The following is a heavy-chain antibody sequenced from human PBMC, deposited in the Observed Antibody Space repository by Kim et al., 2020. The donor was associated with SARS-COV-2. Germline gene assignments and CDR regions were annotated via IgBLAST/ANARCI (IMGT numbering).Heavy chain of an antibody. CDR1: GFTFTSYA. Sequence: GGSLRLSCEASGFTFTSYAMTWVRQAPGKGLEWVASIGITGGNTYYTDSVKGRFTISRDNSRDTLFLHMISLRAEDTAVYYCTKRTSGAWPFDYWGQGTLVTVSS. CDR2: IGITGGNT. CDR3: TKRTSGAWPFDY. J-gene: IGHJ4*02. D-gene: IGHD2-2*01. V-gene: IGHV3-23*01.